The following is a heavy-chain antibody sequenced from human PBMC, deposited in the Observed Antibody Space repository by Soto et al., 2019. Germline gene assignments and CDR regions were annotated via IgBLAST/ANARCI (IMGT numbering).Heavy chain of an antibody. D-gene: IGHD3-16*02. Sequence: QGQLGESGGGLAKPGGSLRLSCAASGFTFSDYYMSWIRQAPGKGLEWVSYISSSGTTIYYADSVKGRFTISRDNAXXSRCLQMNSLRAEDTAVYYCAKGYVWGSYRPSMDVWGHGTTVTVSS. CDR1: GFTFSDYY. CDR2: ISSSGTTI. CDR3: AKGYVWGSYRPSMDV. J-gene: IGHJ6*02. V-gene: IGHV3-11*01.